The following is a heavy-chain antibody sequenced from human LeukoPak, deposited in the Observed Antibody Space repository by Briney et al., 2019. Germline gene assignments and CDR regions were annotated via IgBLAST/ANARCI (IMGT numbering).Heavy chain of an antibody. J-gene: IGHJ6*02. V-gene: IGHV3-7*03. D-gene: IGHD3-16*01. Sequence: GGSLRLSCAASGFTFSSYWMNWARQAPGKGLEWVASINHNGNVNYYVDSVMGRFTISRDNAKNSLYLQMSNLRAEDTAVYFCARGGGLDVWGQGATVTISS. CDR2: INHNGNVN. CDR1: GFTFSSYW. CDR3: ARGGGLDV.